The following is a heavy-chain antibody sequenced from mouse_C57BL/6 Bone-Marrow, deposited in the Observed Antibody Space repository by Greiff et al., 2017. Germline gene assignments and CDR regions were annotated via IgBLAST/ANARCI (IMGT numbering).Heavy chain of an antibody. CDR3: ARDAGDYDGYYYAMDD. CDR2: SRNKANDYTT. CDR1: GFTFSDFY. J-gene: IGHJ4*01. V-gene: IGHV7-1*01. D-gene: IGHD2-4*01. Sequence: EVMLVESGGGLVQSGRSLRLSCATSGFTFSDFYMEWVRQAPGKGLEWIAASRNKANDYTTEYSASVKGRFIVSRDTSQSILYLQMNALRAEDTAIYYCARDAGDYDGYYYAMDDWGQGTSVTVSS.